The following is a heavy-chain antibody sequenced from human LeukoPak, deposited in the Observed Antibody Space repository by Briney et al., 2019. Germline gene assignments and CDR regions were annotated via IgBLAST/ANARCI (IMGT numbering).Heavy chain of an antibody. J-gene: IGHJ3*02. V-gene: IGHV3-48*03. D-gene: IGHD5-24*01. CDR3: AREDGDAFDI. CDR1: GFSISSYE. CDR2: MSNSGSIM. Sequence: GGSLRLSCVASGFSISSYEMNWVRQAPGKGLEWISFMSNSGSIMYYADSVKGRFTISRDNAKNSLFLQMNSLRVEDTAVYYCAREDGDAFDIWGQGTVVSVSS.